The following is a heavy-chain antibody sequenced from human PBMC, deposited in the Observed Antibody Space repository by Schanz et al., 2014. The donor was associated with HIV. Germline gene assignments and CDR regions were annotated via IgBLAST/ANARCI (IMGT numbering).Heavy chain of an antibody. D-gene: IGHD1-1*01. Sequence: EVQLVESGGGLVQPGGSLRLSCAASGFTFSSYWMHWVRQAPGKGLVWVSRINSDGSSTSYADSVKGRFTISRDNSKNTLYLQMNKLSAEDAAVYYCARAPYTTSTRIDYWGQGTLVTVSS. CDR3: ARAPYTTSTRIDY. CDR2: INSDGSST. CDR1: GFTFSSYW. J-gene: IGHJ4*02. V-gene: IGHV3-74*01.